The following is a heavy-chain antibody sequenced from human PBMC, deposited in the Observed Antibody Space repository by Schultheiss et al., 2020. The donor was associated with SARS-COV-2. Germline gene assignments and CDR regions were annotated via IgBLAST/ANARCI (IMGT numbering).Heavy chain of an antibody. D-gene: IGHD3-3*01. CDR2: IYYSGST. CDR1: GGSISSHY. Sequence: SQTLSLTCTVSGGSISSHYWSWIRQPPGKGLEWIGYIYYSGSTNYNPSLKSQVTISVDTSKNQFSLQLNSVTPEDTAVYYCARGVGGTRYYYYGMDVWGQGTTVTVSS. J-gene: IGHJ6*02. V-gene: IGHV4-59*11. CDR3: ARGVGGTRYYYYGMDV.